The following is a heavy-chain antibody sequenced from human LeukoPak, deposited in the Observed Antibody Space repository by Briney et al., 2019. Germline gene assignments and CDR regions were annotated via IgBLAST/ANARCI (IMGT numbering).Heavy chain of an antibody. J-gene: IGHJ3*02. CDR1: GYTFTGYY. CDR2: VNPNSGGT. V-gene: IGHV1-2*02. CDR3: ARVVGYYYDSSGYYYVRYGAFDI. D-gene: IGHD3-22*01. Sequence: ASVKVSCKASGYTFTGYYMHWVRQAPGQGLEWMGWVNPNSGGTNYAQKFQGRVTMTRDTSISTAYMELSRLRSDDTAVYYCARVVGYYYDSSGYYYVRYGAFDIWGQGTMVTVSS.